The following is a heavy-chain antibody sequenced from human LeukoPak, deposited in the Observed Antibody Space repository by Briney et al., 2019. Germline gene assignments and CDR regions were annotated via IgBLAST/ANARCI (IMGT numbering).Heavy chain of an antibody. CDR3: ARDGEYSSSPVIWFDP. CDR2: IIPIFGTA. J-gene: IGHJ5*02. D-gene: IGHD6-6*01. V-gene: IGHV1-69*05. Sequence: ASVKVSCKASGGTFSSYAISWVRQAPGQGLEWMGGIIPIFGTANYAQKFQGRVTITTDESTSTAYMELSSLRSEDTAVYYCARDGEYSSSPVIWFDPWGQGTLVTVSS. CDR1: GGTFSSYA.